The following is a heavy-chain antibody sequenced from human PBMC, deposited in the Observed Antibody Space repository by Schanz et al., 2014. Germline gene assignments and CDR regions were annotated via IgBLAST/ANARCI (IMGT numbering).Heavy chain of an antibody. CDR3: ARDALGGPHNWFDP. J-gene: IGHJ5*02. Sequence: QVQLQESGPGLGKPSQTLSLTCTVSGGSTSSGGYYWSWIRPHPGKGLEWIGYISYSGTTYYNPALKSRVTISVSTSKTQFSLKLSSVTAADTAVYYCARDALGGPHNWFDPWGQGTLVSVSS. D-gene: IGHD3-16*01. V-gene: IGHV4-31*03. CDR1: GGSTSSGGYY. CDR2: ISYSGTT.